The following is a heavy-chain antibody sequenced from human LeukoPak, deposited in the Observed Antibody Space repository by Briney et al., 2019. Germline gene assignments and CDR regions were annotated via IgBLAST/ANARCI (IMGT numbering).Heavy chain of an antibody. D-gene: IGHD2-2*01. CDR2: IRYDGSNK. CDR3: EAGCSSTSCLFDY. CDR1: GFTFSSYG. J-gene: IGHJ4*02. Sequence: TGGSLRLSCAASGFTFSSYGTHWVRQAPGQGLGWVAFIRYDGSNKYYADSVKGRFTISRDNSKNTLYLQMNSLRAEDTAVYYCEAGCSSTSCLFDYWGQGTLVTVSS. V-gene: IGHV3-30*02.